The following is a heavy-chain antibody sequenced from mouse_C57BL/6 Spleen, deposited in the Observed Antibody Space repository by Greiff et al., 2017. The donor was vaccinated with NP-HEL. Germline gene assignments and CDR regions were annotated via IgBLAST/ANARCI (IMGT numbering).Heavy chain of an antibody. CDR2: ISSGSSTI. CDR3: ARTVYGASYWYFDV. J-gene: IGHJ1*03. CDR1: GFTFSDYG. Sequence: EVQGVESGGGLVKPGGSLQLSCAASGFTFSDYGMHWVRQAPEKGLEWVAYISSGSSTIYYADTVKGRFTISRDNAKNTLFLQMTSLRSEDTAMYYCARTVYGASYWYFDVWGTGTTVTVSS. D-gene: IGHD1-2*01. V-gene: IGHV5-17*01.